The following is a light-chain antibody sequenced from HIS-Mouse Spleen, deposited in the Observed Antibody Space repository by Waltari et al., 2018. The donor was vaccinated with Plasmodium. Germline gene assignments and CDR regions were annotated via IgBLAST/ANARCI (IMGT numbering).Light chain of an antibody. CDR3: QRRSNWPRVLT. CDR2: DAS. J-gene: IGKJ4*01. CDR1: QRVSSY. V-gene: IGKV3-11*01. Sequence: EIVLTQSPATLSLSPGERATLSYRASQRVSSYLAWYQQKPGQAPRLLIYDASNRATGIPARFSGSGAGTDFALTISSLEPEDFAVYYCQRRSNWPRVLTFGGGTKVEIK.